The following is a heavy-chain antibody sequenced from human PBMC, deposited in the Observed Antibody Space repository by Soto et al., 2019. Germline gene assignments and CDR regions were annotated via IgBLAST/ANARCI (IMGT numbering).Heavy chain of an antibody. CDR2: IHYSRGT. CDR1: GGSVSSTTYY. Sequence: QLQLQESGPGLAKPSETLSLTCTVSGGSVSSTTYYWAWIRQPPGRGLEWIGSIHYSRGTYYNPSLKSRVAISVDTSKKHVALNLSSVTAADTAVYYYAGCEMDLPSTSCYLASWGQGTLVTVSS. CDR3: AGCEMDLPSTSCYLAS. J-gene: IGHJ5*02. V-gene: IGHV4-39*01. D-gene: IGHD2-2*01.